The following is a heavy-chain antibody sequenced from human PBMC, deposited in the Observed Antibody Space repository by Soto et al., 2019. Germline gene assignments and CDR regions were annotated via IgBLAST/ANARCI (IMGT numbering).Heavy chain of an antibody. D-gene: IGHD2-2*01. J-gene: IGHJ4*02. Sequence: GGSLRLSCAASGFRFSDYYMSWIRQAPGKGLEWVSYIRSSDNTRYYADSVKGRFTISRDNAKNSLYLQMNSLRAEDTAVYYCARRNALYDYWCQGILVTVSS. CDR1: GFRFSDYY. V-gene: IGHV3-11*01. CDR3: ARRNALYDY. CDR2: IRSSDNTR.